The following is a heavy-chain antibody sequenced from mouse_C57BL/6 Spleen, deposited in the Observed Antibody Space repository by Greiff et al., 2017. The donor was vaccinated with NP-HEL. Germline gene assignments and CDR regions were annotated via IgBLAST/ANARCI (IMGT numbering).Heavy chain of an antibody. J-gene: IGHJ3*01. V-gene: IGHV5-6*01. CDR3: ARQGLDGALRFAY. CDR2: ISSGGSYT. CDR1: GFTFSSYG. Sequence: DVHLVESGGDLVKPGGSLKLSCAASGFTFSSYGMSWVRQTPDKRLEWVATISSGGSYTYYPDSVKGRFTISRDNAKNTLYLQMSSLKSEDTAMYYFARQGLDGALRFAYWGQGTLVTVSA.